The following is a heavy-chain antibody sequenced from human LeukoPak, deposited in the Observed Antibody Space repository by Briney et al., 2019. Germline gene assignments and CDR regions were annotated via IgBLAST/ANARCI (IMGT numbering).Heavy chain of an antibody. CDR1: GFTFSSYS. CDR3: ARGSYYYGSGSYFLSTSKYYFDY. CDR2: ISSSGSTI. J-gene: IGHJ4*02. D-gene: IGHD3-10*01. V-gene: IGHV3-48*04. Sequence: PGGSLRLSCAASGFTFSSYSMSWIRQAPGKGLEWVSYISSSGSTIYYADSVKGRFTISRDNAKNSLYLQMNSLRAEDTAVYYCARGSYYYGSGSYFLSTSKYYFDYWGQGTLVTVSS.